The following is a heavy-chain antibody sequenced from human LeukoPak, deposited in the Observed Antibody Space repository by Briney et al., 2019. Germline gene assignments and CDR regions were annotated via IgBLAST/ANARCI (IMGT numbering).Heavy chain of an antibody. V-gene: IGHV3-7*01. Sequence: GGSLRLSCAASGFTFSSYWMSWVRQAPGKGLEWVANIKQDGSEKYYVDSVKGRFTISRDNAKNSLYLQMNSLRAEDTAVYYCARDYYYDKAYMDVWGKGTTATISS. J-gene: IGHJ6*03. CDR3: ARDYYYDKAYMDV. D-gene: IGHD3-22*01. CDR2: IKQDGSEK. CDR1: GFTFSSYW.